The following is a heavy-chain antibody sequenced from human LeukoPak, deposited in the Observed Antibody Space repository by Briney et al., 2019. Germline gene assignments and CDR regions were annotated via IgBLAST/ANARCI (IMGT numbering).Heavy chain of an antibody. CDR1: GFTFSSYA. J-gene: IGHJ6*02. V-gene: IGHV3-73*01. CDR2: IRSKANSYAT. CDR3: TRAIAVAGTSYYYYGMDV. D-gene: IGHD6-19*01. Sequence: PGGSLRLSCAASGFTFSSYAMHWVRQASGKGLEWVGRIRSKANSYATAYAASVKGRFTISRDDSKNTAYLQMNSLKTEDTAVYYCTRAIAVAGTSYYYYGMDVWGQGTTVTVSS.